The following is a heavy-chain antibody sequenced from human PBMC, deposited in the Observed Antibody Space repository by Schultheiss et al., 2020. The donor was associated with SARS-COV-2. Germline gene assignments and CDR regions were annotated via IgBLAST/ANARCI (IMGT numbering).Heavy chain of an antibody. CDR1: GFTFSSYA. Sequence: GESLKISCAASGFTFSSYAMSWVRQAPGKGLEWVSGISWNSGSIGYADSVKGRFTISRDNSKNTLYLQMNSLRAEDTAVYYCARALDPAISSGSSWEGFDPWGQGTLVTVSS. D-gene: IGHD6-13*01. J-gene: IGHJ5*02. CDR2: ISWNSGSI. CDR3: ARALDPAISSGSSWEGFDP. V-gene: IGHV3-23*01.